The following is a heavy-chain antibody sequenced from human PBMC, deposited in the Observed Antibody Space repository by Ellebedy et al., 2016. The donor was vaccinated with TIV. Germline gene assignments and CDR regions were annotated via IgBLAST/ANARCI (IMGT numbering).Heavy chain of an antibody. CDR1: GFSFRSYG. J-gene: IGHJ3*02. CDR3: ARGYSGYDDSLDI. Sequence: GGSLRLSXAASGFSFRSYGMHWVRQAPGKGLEWVSFIWHDGSNDFYGDSVKGRFAISRDNSKNTVHLQMNSLRADDTAVYYCARGYSGYDDSLDIWGQGTMVTVSS. CDR2: IWHDGSND. D-gene: IGHD5-12*01. V-gene: IGHV3-33*01.